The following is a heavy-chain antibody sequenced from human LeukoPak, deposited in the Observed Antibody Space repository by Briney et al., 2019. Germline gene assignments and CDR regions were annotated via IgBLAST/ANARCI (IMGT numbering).Heavy chain of an antibody. CDR1: GYSFNSYW. CDR3: ARRPPGLRATNYYHGMDV. D-gene: IGHD3-10*01. Sequence: GESLKISCKGSGYSFNSYWIGWVRQMPGKGLEWMGMIYPRDSDTRYNPSFQGQVTISADKYITTAYLQLSSLKTSDTAMYYCARRPPGLRATNYYHGMDVWGQGTTVTVSS. V-gene: IGHV5-51*01. CDR2: IYPRDSDT. J-gene: IGHJ6*02.